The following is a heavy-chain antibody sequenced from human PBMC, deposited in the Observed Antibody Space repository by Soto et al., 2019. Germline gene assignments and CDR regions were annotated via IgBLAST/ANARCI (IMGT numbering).Heavy chain of an antibody. CDR3: ARTVGYYYGLDV. D-gene: IGHD4-17*01. CDR2: IHAGNGNT. V-gene: IGHV1-3*01. CDR1: GYTFTSDA. Sequence: QVQLVQSGAEVKKPGASVKVSCKASGYTFTSDAMHWVRKAPGQRLEWMGWIHAGNGNTKYSQKFQGRVTITRDTSAITAYMELSSLRSEDTAVYYWARTVGYYYGLDVWGKGTTVSVSS. J-gene: IGHJ6*04.